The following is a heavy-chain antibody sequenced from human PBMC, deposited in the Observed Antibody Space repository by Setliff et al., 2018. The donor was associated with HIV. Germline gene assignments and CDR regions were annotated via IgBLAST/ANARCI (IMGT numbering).Heavy chain of an antibody. J-gene: IGHJ4*02. V-gene: IGHV1-69*13. CDR2: IIPLFGTT. D-gene: IGHD3-10*01. CDR3: ATVFYYNSESYSLDY. Sequence: ASVKVSCKASGGTFNNYAISWVRQAPGQGLEWVGGIIPLFGTTNYAQKFQGRVTITADESTNTAHMELNSLRSIDTAKYYCATVFYYNSESYSLDYWGQGMLVT. CDR1: GGTFNNYA.